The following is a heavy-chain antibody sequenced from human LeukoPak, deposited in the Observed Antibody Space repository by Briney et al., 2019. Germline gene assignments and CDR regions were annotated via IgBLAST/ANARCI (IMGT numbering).Heavy chain of an antibody. Sequence: PPETLSLTCTVSGGSISSSSYYWGWIRQPPGKGLEWIGSIYYSGSTYYNPSLKSRVTISVDTSKYQFSLKLSSVTAADTAVYYCARMTTVARDAFDIWGQGTMVTVSS. CDR2: IYYSGST. D-gene: IGHD4-23*01. J-gene: IGHJ3*02. V-gene: IGHV4-39*07. CDR1: GGSISSSSYY. CDR3: ARMTTVARDAFDI.